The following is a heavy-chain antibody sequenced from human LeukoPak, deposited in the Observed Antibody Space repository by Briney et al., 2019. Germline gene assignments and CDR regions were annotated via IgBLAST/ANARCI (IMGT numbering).Heavy chain of an antibody. D-gene: IGHD2-15*01. V-gene: IGHV1-18*01. CDR3: VYTERFECSGGSCHPPAMDV. Sequence: GATVKVSCKASGYTFSSYGISWVRQAPGQGLEWMGWITTDKTETNSGQTFQGRVTMTTDTSTSTAYMELRSLTFDDTAVYYCVYTERFECSGGSCHPPAMDVWGEGTTVIVSS. J-gene: IGHJ6*03. CDR2: ITTDKTET. CDR1: GYTFSSYG.